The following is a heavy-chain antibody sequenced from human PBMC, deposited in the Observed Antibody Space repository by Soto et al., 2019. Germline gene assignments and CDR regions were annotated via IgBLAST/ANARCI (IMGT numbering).Heavy chain of an antibody. J-gene: IGHJ3*02. CDR3: ARGAGWFGEPRAFDI. Sequence: SDSLLLTCAVYGGSFSGYYWSLVRQPTGKWLEWIGEINHSGSTNYNPSLKSRVTISVDTSKNQFSLKLSSVTAADTAVYYCARGAGWFGEPRAFDIWGQGTMVT. CDR1: GGSFSGYY. V-gene: IGHV4-34*01. CDR2: INHSGST. D-gene: IGHD3-10*01.